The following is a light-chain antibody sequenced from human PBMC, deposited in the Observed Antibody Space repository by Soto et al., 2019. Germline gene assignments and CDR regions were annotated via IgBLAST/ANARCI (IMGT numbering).Light chain of an antibody. CDR1: SNDVGAFDY. CDR3: QSYDSSLSGYV. V-gene: IGLV2-14*01. Sequence: QSVLTQPASVSASPGQSISISCTGTSNDVGAFDYVSWYQQHPGKAPKLIIFEVFNRPSGVSTRFSGSKSGTSASLAITGLQAEDEADYYCQSYDSSLSGYVFGTGTKLTVL. J-gene: IGLJ1*01. CDR2: EVF.